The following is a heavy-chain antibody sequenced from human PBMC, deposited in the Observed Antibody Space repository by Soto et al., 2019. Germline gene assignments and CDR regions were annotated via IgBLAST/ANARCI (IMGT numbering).Heavy chain of an antibody. V-gene: IGHV1-2*04. D-gene: IGHD2-2*01. CDR3: VRAAGGVVVPAAHYYYYGMDV. Sequence: ASVKVSCRASGYTFTGYYMHWVRQAPGQGLEWMGWINPNSGGTNYAQKFQGWVTMTRDTSISTAYMELSRLRSDDTAVYYCVRAAGGVVVPAAHYYYYGMDVWGQGTTVTVSS. CDR2: INPNSGGT. CDR1: GYTFTGYY. J-gene: IGHJ6*02.